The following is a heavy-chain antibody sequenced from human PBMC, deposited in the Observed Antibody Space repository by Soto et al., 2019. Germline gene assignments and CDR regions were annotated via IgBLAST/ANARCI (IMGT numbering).Heavy chain of an antibody. D-gene: IGHD6-13*01. CDR1: GGSISSSSYY. CDR2: IYYSGST. V-gene: IGHV4-39*01. J-gene: IGHJ4*02. Sequence: SETLSLTCTVSGGSISSSSYYWGWIRQPPGKGLEWIGSIYYSGSTYYNPSLKSRVTISVDTSKNQFSLKLSSVTAADTAVYYCARQPLDTTSSWYFDYWGQGTLVTVSS. CDR3: ARQPLDTTSSWYFDY.